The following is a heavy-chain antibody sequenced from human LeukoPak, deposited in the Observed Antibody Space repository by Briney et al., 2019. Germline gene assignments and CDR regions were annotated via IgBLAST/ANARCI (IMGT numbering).Heavy chain of an antibody. CDR2: ISPSGGTI. CDR1: GFTFREYG. CDR3: ARAGMETDPLDYYYYMDV. V-gene: IGHV3-48*01. Sequence: GGSLRLSCAASGFTFREYGLNWVRQAPGKGLEWVSYISPSGGTIYYADSVKGRLIISRDNAKNSLYLQMNSLRAEDTAVYYCARAGMETDPLDYYYYMDVWGKGTTVTVSS. J-gene: IGHJ6*03. D-gene: IGHD5-18*01.